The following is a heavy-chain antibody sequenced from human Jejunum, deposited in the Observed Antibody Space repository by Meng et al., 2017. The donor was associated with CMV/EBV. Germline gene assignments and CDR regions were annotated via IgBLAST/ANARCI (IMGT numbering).Heavy chain of an antibody. CDR2: INAYTGDT. J-gene: IGHJ4*02. CDR3: VRDLCSGGTCYTGFDY. CDR1: GYTFSNFG. V-gene: IGHV1-18*01. D-gene: IGHD2-15*01. Sequence: SGYTFSNFGFSWVRQAPGQGLEWMGWINAYTGDTKYAQNLQGRVTMTTDTSTSTAYMELGSLRSDDTAVYYCVRDLCSGGTCYTGFDYWGQGTLVTVSS.